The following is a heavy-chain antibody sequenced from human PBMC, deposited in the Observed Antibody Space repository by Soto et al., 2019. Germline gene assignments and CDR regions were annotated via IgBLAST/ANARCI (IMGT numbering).Heavy chain of an antibody. V-gene: IGHV3-7*01. CDR2: VKEDGSEL. Sequence: QPGGSLRLSCAVSGFNVMSYWMSWVRQAPGKGLEWVASVKEDGSELYYLHSVRGRFSISRDSAGNALHLTMNYLSAEDTGVYFCARDTGFDYVNWGQGIPVTVSS. D-gene: IGHD2-8*02. J-gene: IGHJ4*02. CDR3: ARDTGFDYVN. CDR1: GFNVMSYW.